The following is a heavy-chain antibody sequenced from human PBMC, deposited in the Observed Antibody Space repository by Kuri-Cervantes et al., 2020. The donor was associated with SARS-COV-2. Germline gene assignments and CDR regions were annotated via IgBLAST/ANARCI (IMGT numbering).Heavy chain of an antibody. V-gene: IGHV3-48*01. CDR1: GFTFSNYS. D-gene: IGHD6-13*01. Sequence: GGSLRLSCAASGFTFSNYSMNWVRQAPGKGLEWVSYISSSSSTIYYADSVKGRFTISRDNAKNSLYLQMNSLRAEDTAVYYCQGSGYSSSWYHDYWGQGTLVTVSS. CDR3: QGSGYSSSWYHDY. CDR2: ISSSSSTI. J-gene: IGHJ4*02.